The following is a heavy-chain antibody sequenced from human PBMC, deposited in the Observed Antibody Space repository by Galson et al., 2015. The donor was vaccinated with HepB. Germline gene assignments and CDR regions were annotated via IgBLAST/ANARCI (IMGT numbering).Heavy chain of an antibody. D-gene: IGHD3-22*01. CDR1: GYTFTSYA. CDR2: INAGNGNT. Sequence: SVKVSCKASGYTFTSYAMHWVRQAPGQRLEWMGWINAGNGNTKYSQKFQGRVTITRDTSASTAYMELSSLRSEDTAVYYCARAEYYYDSSGYYYVRYYYGMDVWGQGTTVTVSS. CDR3: ARAEYYYDSSGYYYVRYYYGMDV. J-gene: IGHJ6*02. V-gene: IGHV1-3*01.